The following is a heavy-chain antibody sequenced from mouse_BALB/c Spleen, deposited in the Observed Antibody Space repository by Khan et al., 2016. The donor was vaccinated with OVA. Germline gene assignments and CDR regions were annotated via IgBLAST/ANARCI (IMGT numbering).Heavy chain of an antibody. CDR1: GFSLTTYG. Sequence: QVRLQQSGPGLVQPSQSLSITCTVSGFSLTTYGVHWVRQSPGKGLEWLGVIWSGGSTDYNEAFISRLSISKDSSKSQVFFKMNSLQVNDTAIYYCARNYDYDEGLAYWGQGTLVTVSA. D-gene: IGHD2-4*01. CDR2: IWSGGST. CDR3: ARNYDYDEGLAY. J-gene: IGHJ3*01. V-gene: IGHV2-2*02.